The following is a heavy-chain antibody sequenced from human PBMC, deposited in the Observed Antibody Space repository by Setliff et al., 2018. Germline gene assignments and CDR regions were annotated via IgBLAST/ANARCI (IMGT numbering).Heavy chain of an antibody. V-gene: IGHV4-34*01. CDR3: ARRDGSIIYREFFDY. CDR1: GASFSGTY. D-gene: IGHD3-10*01. CDR2: INHSGSP. J-gene: IGHJ4*02. Sequence: SSETLSLTCAVYGASFSGTYCSWIRQSPGKGLEWIGEINHTGSPNWIGEINHSGSPNYNPSLKSRVTMSVDTSKNQFSLKLTSVTAADTAVYYCARRDGSIIYREFFDYWGQGALVTVSS.